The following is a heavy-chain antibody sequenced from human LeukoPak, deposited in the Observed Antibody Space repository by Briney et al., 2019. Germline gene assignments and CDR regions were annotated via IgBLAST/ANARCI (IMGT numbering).Heavy chain of an antibody. J-gene: IGHJ4*02. V-gene: IGHV3-30*04. D-gene: IGHD6-13*01. CDR2: ISYDGSNK. CDR1: GFTFSSYA. CDR3: ARGLYSSSWSPRGY. Sequence: GGSLRLSCAASGFTFSSYAMSWVRQAPGKGLEWVAVISYDGSNKYYADSVKGRFTISRDNSKNTLYLQMNSLRAEDTAVYYCARGLYSSSWSPRGYWGQGTLVTVSS.